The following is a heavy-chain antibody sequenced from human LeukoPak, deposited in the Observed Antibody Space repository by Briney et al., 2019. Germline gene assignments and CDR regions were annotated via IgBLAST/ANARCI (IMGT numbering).Heavy chain of an antibody. D-gene: IGHD3-9*01. CDR2: INPNSGGT. Sequence: ASVKVSCKASGYIFTGYYMHWVRQAPGQGLEWMGWINPNSGGTNYAQKFQGRVTMTRDTSISTAYMELSRLRSDDTAVYYCARASGDILTGYSSYFDYWGQGTLVTVSS. CDR3: ARASGDILTGYSSYFDY. J-gene: IGHJ4*02. CDR1: GYIFTGYY. V-gene: IGHV1-2*02.